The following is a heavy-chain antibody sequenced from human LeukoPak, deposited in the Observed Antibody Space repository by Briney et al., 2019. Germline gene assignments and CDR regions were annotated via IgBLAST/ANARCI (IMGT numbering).Heavy chain of an antibody. D-gene: IGHD4-17*01. CDR2: IIPIFGTA. CDR1: GGTFSSYA. V-gene: IGHV1-69*13. Sequence: SVKVSCKASGGTFSSYAISWVRQAPGQGLEWMGGIIPIFGTANYAQKFQGRVTITADESTSTAYMELSSLRSEDTAVYYCARGHDYGDYSVAFDIWGQGTMVTVSS. CDR3: ARGHDYGDYSVAFDI. J-gene: IGHJ3*02.